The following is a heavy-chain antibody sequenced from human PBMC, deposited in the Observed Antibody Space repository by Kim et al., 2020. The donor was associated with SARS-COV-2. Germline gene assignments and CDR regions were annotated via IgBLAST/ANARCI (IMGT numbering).Heavy chain of an antibody. D-gene: IGHD3-22*01. CDR1: GYTFINYY. CDR3: ARDGDYDITAFDY. V-gene: IGHV1-46*01. Sequence: ASVKVSCKTSGYTFINYYVHWMRQAPGQGLQWLGVINAGVGATSYAQKFQGRVTMTRDTSTSTVYMDLKSLVSEYTAVYFCARDGDYDITAFDYWGQGTAVTVSS. J-gene: IGHJ4*02. CDR2: INAGVGAT.